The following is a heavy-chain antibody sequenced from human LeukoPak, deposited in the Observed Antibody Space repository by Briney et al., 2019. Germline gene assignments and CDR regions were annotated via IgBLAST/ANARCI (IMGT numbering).Heavy chain of an antibody. D-gene: IGHD3-10*01. CDR1: GYTFTGYY. Sequence: ASVKVSCKASGYTFTGYYMHWVRQAPGQGLEWMGWINPNSGGTNYAQKFQGRVTMTRDTSISAAYMELSRLRSDDTAVYYCARSHYYGSGSIYCYYMDVWGKGTTVTVSS. V-gene: IGHV1-2*02. CDR3: ARSHYYGSGSIYCYYMDV. J-gene: IGHJ6*03. CDR2: INPNSGGT.